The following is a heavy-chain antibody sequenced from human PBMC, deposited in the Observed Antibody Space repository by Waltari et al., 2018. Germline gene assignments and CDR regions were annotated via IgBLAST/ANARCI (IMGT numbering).Heavy chain of an antibody. D-gene: IGHD3-3*01. V-gene: IGHV1-2*07. CDR1: GYTFTGYY. CDR2: INPNRGAT. J-gene: IGHJ4*02. Sequence: QVQLVQSGAEVKKPGASVKVSCTTSGYTFTGYYMHWVRQAPGQGLEWMGWINPNRGATDYAHKFQGRVNMTRDTSISTAYMELTSLKSDDTAVYYCARDLPEFWTGSADYWGRGTLVTVSS. CDR3: ARDLPEFWTGSADY.